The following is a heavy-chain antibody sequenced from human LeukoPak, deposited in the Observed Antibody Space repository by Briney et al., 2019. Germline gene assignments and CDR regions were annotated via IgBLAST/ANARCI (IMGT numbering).Heavy chain of an antibody. CDR2: INTSGGST. J-gene: IGHJ4*02. V-gene: IGHV1-46*01. CDR3: AGGGYSSGWYGGLDY. Sequence: ASVKVSCKEFGTTFPSNNMNWVRQPPGKGLGWMGKINTSGGSTSYAQKFQGRVTMTRAMSTSTVYMELSSLRSEDTAVYYCAGGGYSSGWYGGLDYWGQGTPVTVSS. D-gene: IGHD6-19*01. CDR1: GTTFPSNN.